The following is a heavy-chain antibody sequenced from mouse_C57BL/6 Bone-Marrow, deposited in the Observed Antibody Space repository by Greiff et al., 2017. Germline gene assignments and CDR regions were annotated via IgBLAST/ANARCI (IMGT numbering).Heavy chain of an antibody. CDR1: GFSFSDYG. J-gene: IGHJ1*03. D-gene: IGHD1-1*02. V-gene: IGHV5-17*01. CDR2: ISSGSSTL. Sequence: VQLKESGGGLVKPGGSLKLSCAASGFSFSDYGMHWVRQAPEKGLVWVAYISSGSSTLYYADTVKGRFTISRDNAKNTLFLQMTSLRSEDTAMYYCARHYYGGGDWYFDVWGTGTTVTVSS. CDR3: ARHYYGGGDWYFDV.